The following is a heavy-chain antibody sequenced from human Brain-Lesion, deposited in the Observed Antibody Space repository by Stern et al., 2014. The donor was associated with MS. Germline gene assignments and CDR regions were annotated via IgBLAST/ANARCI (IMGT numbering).Heavy chain of an antibody. Sequence: EVQLVASGGGFVQPGGSLRLSCEASGFTFSNYWMHWVRQAPGKGLVWVSRVNNDGRRTSYADSVKGRFTMSRDNAKNTLYLQMNSLRVEDTAIYYCARGERWFDSWGQGTLVTVSS. D-gene: IGHD3-10*01. CDR1: GFTFSNYW. J-gene: IGHJ5*01. V-gene: IGHV3-74*02. CDR3: ARGERWFDS. CDR2: VNNDGRRT.